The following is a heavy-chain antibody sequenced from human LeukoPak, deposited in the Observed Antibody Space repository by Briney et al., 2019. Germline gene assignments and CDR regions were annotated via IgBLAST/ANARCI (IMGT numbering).Heavy chain of an antibody. CDR3: ARSKYYYESGI. CDR2: IYYTGST. Sequence: PSETLSLTCLVSGVSITTNYWSWFRQPPGRGLEWIGCIYYTGSTNYNPSLKSGVTISVEKSKNQFSLKLSSVTAADTAVYYCARSKYYYESGIWGQGTLVTVSS. J-gene: IGHJ4*02. CDR1: GVSITTNY. D-gene: IGHD3-22*01. V-gene: IGHV4-59*01.